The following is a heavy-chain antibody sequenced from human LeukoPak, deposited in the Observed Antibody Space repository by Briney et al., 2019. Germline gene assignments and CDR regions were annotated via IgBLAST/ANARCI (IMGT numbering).Heavy chain of an antibody. V-gene: IGHV3-7*03. CDR2: IKQDGSEK. Sequence: GGSLRLSCAASGFTFSSYWMSWVRQAPGKGLEWVANIKQDGSEKYYVDSVKGRFTISRDNAKNSLYLQMNSLRAEDTAVYYCAKPSGDYGDYVLYYFDYWGQGTLVTVSS. CDR1: GFTFSSYW. D-gene: IGHD4-17*01. CDR3: AKPSGDYGDYVLYYFDY. J-gene: IGHJ4*02.